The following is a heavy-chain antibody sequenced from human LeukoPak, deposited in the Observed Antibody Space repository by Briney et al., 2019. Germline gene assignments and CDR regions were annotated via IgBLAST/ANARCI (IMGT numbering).Heavy chain of an antibody. Sequence: ASVKVSCKASAYTLTTYYMHWVRQAPGRGLEWMGIIYPSADDTSYAQMFQGRVTMTRDTSISTAYMDLSGLRSDDTAVYYCARDGDYSNYPWFDPWGQGTLVTVSS. D-gene: IGHD4-11*01. CDR1: AYTLTTYY. J-gene: IGHJ5*02. CDR2: IYPSADDT. V-gene: IGHV1-46*01. CDR3: ARDGDYSNYPWFDP.